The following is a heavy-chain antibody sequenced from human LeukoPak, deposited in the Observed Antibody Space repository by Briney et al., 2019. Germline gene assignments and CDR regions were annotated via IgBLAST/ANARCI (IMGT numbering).Heavy chain of an antibody. J-gene: IGHJ4*02. CDR1: GASISPYY. V-gene: IGHV4-59*08. Sequence: SETLSLTCSVSGASISPYYWVWIRQPPGKGLEWIGYVLYDGRTSYNPSLKSRVTISADTSKNQFSLKMNSVTAADTAVYYCASGNYYQDYWGQGTVVTVSP. CDR2: VLYDGRT. D-gene: IGHD1-26*01. CDR3: ASGNYYQDY.